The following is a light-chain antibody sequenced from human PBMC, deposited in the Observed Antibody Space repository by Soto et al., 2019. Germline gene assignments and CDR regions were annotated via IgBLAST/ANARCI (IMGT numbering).Light chain of an antibody. CDR3: SSYTSSSTL. J-gene: IGLJ1*01. Sequence: QSVLAQPASVSGSPGQSITISCTGTSSDIGGYDYVSWYQHLPGKAPKLIIYAVTDRPSGVSSRFSGSKSGNTASLTISGLQAEDEADYYCSSYTSSSTLFGTGTKVT. CDR2: AVT. CDR1: SSDIGGYDY. V-gene: IGLV2-14*01.